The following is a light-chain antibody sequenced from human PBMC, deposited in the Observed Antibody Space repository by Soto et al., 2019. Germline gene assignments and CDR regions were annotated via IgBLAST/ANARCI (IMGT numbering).Light chain of an antibody. CDR3: SSYSRSNTFV. CDR2: EVT. V-gene: IGLV2-8*01. Sequence: QSALTQPPSASGSPGQSVTISCTGTNSDVGHYNFVSWYQQHPGKAPKLIIYEVTERPSGVPDRFSGSKSGNTASLTVSGLQADDEADYYCSSYSRSNTFVFGTGTKVTVL. CDR1: NSDVGHYNF. J-gene: IGLJ1*01.